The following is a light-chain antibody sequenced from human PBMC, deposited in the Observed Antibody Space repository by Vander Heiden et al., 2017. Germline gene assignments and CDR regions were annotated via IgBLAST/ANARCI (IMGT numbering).Light chain of an antibody. Sequence: QSVLTQPPSASGTPGQRVSISCSGTSSNIGGNTVNWYQQLPGTAPKRLIYSNNQRPSGVPDRFSGSKSGTSASLAISGLQSEDEADYHCAAWDDSLIGVVFGGGTKLTVL. V-gene: IGLV1-44*01. CDR1: SSNIGGNT. CDR2: SNN. J-gene: IGLJ2*01. CDR3: AAWDDSLIGVV.